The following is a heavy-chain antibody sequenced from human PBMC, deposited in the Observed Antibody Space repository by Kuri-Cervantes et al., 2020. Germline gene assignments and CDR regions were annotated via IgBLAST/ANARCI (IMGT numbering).Heavy chain of an antibody. D-gene: IGHD2-2*01. V-gene: IGHV3-7*01. CDR1: GFTFSSNW. CDR3: ASGDNLRLYCSSTSCYGAEYFQH. J-gene: IGHJ1*01. Sequence: GESLKISCAASGFTFSSNWMSWVRQAPGKGLEWVAGIKQDGSDKYYVDSVKGRFTISRDNSKNTLYLQMNSLRAEDTAVYYCASGDNLRLYCSSTSCYGAEYFQHWGQGTLVTVSS. CDR2: IKQDGSDK.